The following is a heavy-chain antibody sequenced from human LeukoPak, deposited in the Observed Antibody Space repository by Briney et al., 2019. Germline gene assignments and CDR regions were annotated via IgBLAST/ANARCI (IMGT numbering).Heavy chain of an antibody. CDR2: ISTSSSYI. Sequence: GGSLRLSCAASGFTFSSYSMTWVRQAPGKGLEWVSSISTSSSYIYYADSVKGRFTISRHNAKNSLYLQMNSLRVEDTGVYYCASWGEGALDNWGQGTLVTVSS. CDR3: ASWGEGALDN. J-gene: IGHJ4*02. V-gene: IGHV3-21*01. D-gene: IGHD1-26*01. CDR1: GFTFSSYS.